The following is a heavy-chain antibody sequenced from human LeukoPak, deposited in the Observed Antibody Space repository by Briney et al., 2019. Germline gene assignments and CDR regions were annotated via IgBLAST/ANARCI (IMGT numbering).Heavy chain of an antibody. Sequence: GGSLRLSCAASGFTFSSYWMSWVRQAPGKGLEWVANIKQDGSEKYYVDSVKGRFTISRDNAKNSLYLQMNSLRAEDTAVYYCARDLSAYSSSSPISDEDYWGQGTLVTVSS. CDR1: GFTFSSYW. V-gene: IGHV3-7*01. CDR2: IKQDGSEK. D-gene: IGHD6-6*01. CDR3: ARDLSAYSSSSPISDEDY. J-gene: IGHJ4*02.